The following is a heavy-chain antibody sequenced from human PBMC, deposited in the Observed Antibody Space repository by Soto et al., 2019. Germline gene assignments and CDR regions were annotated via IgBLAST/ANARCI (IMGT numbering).Heavy chain of an antibody. CDR3: ARPTDYHYGMQV. V-gene: IGHV5-51*01. D-gene: IGHD4-17*01. J-gene: IGHJ6*02. CDR2: IYPHDSDT. Sequence: DSLKISCKGSGYNFHTYWIAWVRQMPGKGLEWMGFIYPHDSDTRYSPSFRGQVTISADKSINTAYLQWTSLKASDTAIYFCARPTDYHYGMQVWGQGTTVTVSS. CDR1: GYNFHTYW.